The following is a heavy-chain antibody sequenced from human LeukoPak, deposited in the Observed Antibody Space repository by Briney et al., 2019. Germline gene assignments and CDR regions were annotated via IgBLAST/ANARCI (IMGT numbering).Heavy chain of an antibody. Sequence: GGSLRLSCAASGLTFSSHAMHWVRQAPGKGLEYVSAIVSNGGNTYYADSVRGRFTISRDNSKDTVYLQMGSLRPEDTAVYYCARGGYYAASDIWGQGARVTVSS. CDR3: ARGGYYAASDI. CDR1: GLTFSSHA. D-gene: IGHD3-3*01. CDR2: IVSNGGNT. J-gene: IGHJ4*02. V-gene: IGHV3-64*02.